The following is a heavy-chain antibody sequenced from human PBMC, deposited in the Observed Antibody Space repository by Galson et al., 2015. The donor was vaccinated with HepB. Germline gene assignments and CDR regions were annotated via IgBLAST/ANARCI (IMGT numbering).Heavy chain of an antibody. CDR1: GFTFGDHA. D-gene: IGHD3-16*01. J-gene: IGHJ3*02. V-gene: IGHV3-49*03. Sequence: SLRLSCAGSGFTFGDHAMSWFRQAPGKGLEWIGFIRDKAYGATIEYAASVKGRFTISRDDSKSIAYLQMSSLRTEDTALYYCSRENLGQGSWDAFDIWGQGTLVIVSS. CDR2: IRDKAYGATI. CDR3: SRENLGQGSWDAFDI.